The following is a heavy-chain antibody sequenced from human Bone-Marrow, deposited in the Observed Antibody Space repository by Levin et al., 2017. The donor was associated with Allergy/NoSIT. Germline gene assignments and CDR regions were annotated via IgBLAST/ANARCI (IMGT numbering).Heavy chain of an antibody. CDR3: AKEKAGYSSGYDYFYGMDV. V-gene: IGHV3-30*18. J-gene: IGHJ6*02. Sequence: PGGSLRLSCAASGFTFSTYGIHWVRQAPGKGLEWVAVISYDGSNKYYADSVKGRFTISRDNSKNTLYLQMDSLRGEDTAVYYCAKEKAGYSSGYDYFYGMDVWGQGTMVTVSS. CDR2: ISYDGSNK. CDR1: GFTFSTYG. D-gene: IGHD5-18*01.